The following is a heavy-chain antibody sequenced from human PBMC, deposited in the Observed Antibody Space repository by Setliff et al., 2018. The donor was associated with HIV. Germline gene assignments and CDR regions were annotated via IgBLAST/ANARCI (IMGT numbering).Heavy chain of an antibody. CDR3: VRDLTTIVTRKVFDI. CDR2: ISYDGSYK. CDR1: GFTFGDYA. V-gene: IGHV3-30*04. J-gene: IGHJ3*02. D-gene: IGHD4-4*01. Sequence: LSLSCAASGFTFGDYAIHWVRQAPGKGLEWVAVISYDGSYKNYAESVKGRFTISSDNSKNTMYVQMNSLRADDTAIYYCVRDLTTIVTRKVFDIWGQGTMVTV.